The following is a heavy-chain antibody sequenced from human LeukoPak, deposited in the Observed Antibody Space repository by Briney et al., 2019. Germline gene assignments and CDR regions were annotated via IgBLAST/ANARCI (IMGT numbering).Heavy chain of an antibody. V-gene: IGHV4-30-4*01. CDR2: IYYSGST. D-gene: IGHD5-18*01. CDR1: GGSIRSGDYY. CDR3: ARGRSGGYSYGYHPDYFDY. J-gene: IGHJ4*02. Sequence: SQTLSLTCTVSGGSIRSGDYYWSWIRQPPGKVLESIGYIYYSGSTYYNPSLKSRVTISVDTSKNQFSLKLSSVTAADTAVYYCARGRSGGYSYGYHPDYFDYWGQGTLVTVSS.